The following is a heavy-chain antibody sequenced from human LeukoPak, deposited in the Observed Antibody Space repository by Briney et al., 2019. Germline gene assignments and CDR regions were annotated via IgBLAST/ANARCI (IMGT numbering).Heavy chain of an antibody. Sequence: SETLSLTCTVPGDSISSYYWSWIRQTPGKGLEWIGYIYYSGSTKYNPSLESRVTISVDTSKTQFSLKLSSVTAADTAVYYCARGRQMVTYWGQGTLVTVSS. V-gene: IGHV4-59*08. J-gene: IGHJ4*02. D-gene: IGHD6-13*01. CDR2: IYYSGST. CDR1: GDSISSYY. CDR3: ARGRQMVTY.